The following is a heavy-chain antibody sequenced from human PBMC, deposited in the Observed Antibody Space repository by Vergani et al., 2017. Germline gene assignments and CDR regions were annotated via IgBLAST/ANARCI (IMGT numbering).Heavy chain of an antibody. V-gene: IGHV3-21*01. CDR1: GFTFSSYS. CDR2: ISSSSSYI. J-gene: IGHJ6*02. CDR3: ARDDRYCSSTSCYNYYYYGMDV. Sequence: EVQLVESGGGLVKPGGSLRLSCAASGFTFSSYSMNWVRHAPGKGLEWVSSISSSSSYIYYADSVKGRFTISRDNAKNSLYLQMNSLRAEDTAVYYCARDDRYCSSTSCYNYYYYGMDVWGQGTTVTVSS. D-gene: IGHD2-2*02.